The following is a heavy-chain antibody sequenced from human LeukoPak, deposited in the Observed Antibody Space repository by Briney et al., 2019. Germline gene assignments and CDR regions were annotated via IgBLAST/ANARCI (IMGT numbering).Heavy chain of an antibody. CDR2: MNPNSGNT. CDR1: GYTFTSYD. CDR3: ARGLSTKITIFGVVIKGDYNWFDP. Sequence: ASVKVSCKASGYTFTSYDINWVRQATGQGLEWMGWMNPNSGNTGYAQKFQGRVTITRNTSISTAYMELSSLRSEDTAVYYCARGLSTKITIFGVVIKGDYNWFDPWGQGTLVTVSS. V-gene: IGHV1-8*03. D-gene: IGHD3-3*01. J-gene: IGHJ5*02.